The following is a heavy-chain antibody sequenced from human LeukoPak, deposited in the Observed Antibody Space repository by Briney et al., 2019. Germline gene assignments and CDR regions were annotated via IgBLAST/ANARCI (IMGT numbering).Heavy chain of an antibody. Sequence: PGGSLRLSCAASGFTFSDYYMSWIRQAPGKGLEWVSYISSSGITTHYADSVKGRFTISRDNAKNSLYLQMNSLGADDTAVYYCARCRYSSGWRDYYYYMDVWGKGTTVTVSS. CDR2: ISSSGITT. V-gene: IGHV3-11*04. J-gene: IGHJ6*03. D-gene: IGHD6-19*01. CDR3: ARCRYSSGWRDYYYYMDV. CDR1: GFTFSDYY.